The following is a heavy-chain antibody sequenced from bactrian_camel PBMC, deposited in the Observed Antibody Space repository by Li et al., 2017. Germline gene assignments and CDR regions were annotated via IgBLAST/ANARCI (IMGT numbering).Heavy chain of an antibody. CDR2: FARVGSNP. CDR3: AAEGIAWGGGYCDETEYTN. V-gene: IGHV3S1*01. D-gene: IGHD4*01. CDR1: GDTIGRYC. J-gene: IGHJ4*01. Sequence: VQLVESGGGSVQGGGSLRLSCAASGDTIGRYCMGWFRQVSGKRREGVAVFARVGSNPLYGDSVRGRFTASLDAATNTLTLQMNNLKPEDTAMYFCAAEGIAWGGGYCDETEYTNWGQGTQVTV.